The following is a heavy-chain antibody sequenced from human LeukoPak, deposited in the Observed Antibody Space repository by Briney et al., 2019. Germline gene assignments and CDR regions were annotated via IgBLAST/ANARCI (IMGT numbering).Heavy chain of an antibody. Sequence: PSETLSLTCAVYGGSFSGYYWSWIRQPPGKGLEWIGEINHSGSTNYNPSLKSRVTISVDTSKNQFSLKLSSVTAADTAVYYCARDAKWELRNRPFDYWGQGTLVTVSS. CDR1: GGSFSGYY. CDR2: INHSGST. J-gene: IGHJ4*02. CDR3: ARDAKWELRNRPFDY. D-gene: IGHD1-26*01. V-gene: IGHV4-34*01.